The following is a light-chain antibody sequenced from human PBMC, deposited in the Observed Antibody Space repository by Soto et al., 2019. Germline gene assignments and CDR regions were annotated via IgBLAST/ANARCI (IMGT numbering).Light chain of an antibody. J-gene: IGLJ1*01. V-gene: IGLV2-23*01. CDR2: EGS. CDR3: CSYAGSSTYV. CDR1: SSDVGSYNL. Sequence: QSVLTQPASVSGSPGQSITISCTGTSSDVGSYNLVSWYQQHPGKAPQLMIYEGSKRPSGVSNRFSGSKSGNTASLTISGLKAEDEDDYYCCSYAGSSTYVCGTGTKLTVL.